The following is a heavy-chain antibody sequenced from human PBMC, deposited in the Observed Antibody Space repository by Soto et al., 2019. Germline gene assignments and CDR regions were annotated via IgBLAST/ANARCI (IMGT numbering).Heavy chain of an antibody. J-gene: IGHJ5*02. D-gene: IGHD5-12*01. Sequence: PGESLKISCKGSGYSFSNYWIGWVRQMPGKGLEWMGIIYPGDSETRYSPSFQGQVTISADKSINTAYLQWRSLKASDTAMYYCARHRLSGSISNCFDPWGQGTLVTSPQ. CDR3: ARHRLSGSISNCFDP. CDR2: IYPGDSET. CDR1: GYSFSNYW. V-gene: IGHV5-51*01.